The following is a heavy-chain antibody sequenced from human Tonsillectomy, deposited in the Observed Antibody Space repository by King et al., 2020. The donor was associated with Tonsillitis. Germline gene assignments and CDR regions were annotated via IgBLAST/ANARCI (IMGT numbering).Heavy chain of an antibody. Sequence: VQLVESGGGFVQPGGNLRLSCVASGFTYSASWMTWVRQAPGKGLEWVATTKPDGSENWYVDSVKGRFTISRDNAKNSLYLQMNSLRAEDTAVYYCARDQGYSSFDFWGQGTLVTVSS. D-gene: IGHD2-21*01. CDR2: TKPDGSEN. V-gene: IGHV3-7*04. J-gene: IGHJ4*02. CDR3: ARDQGYSSFDF. CDR1: GFTYSASW.